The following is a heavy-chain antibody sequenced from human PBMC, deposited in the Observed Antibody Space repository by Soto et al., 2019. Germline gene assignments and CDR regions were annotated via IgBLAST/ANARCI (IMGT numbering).Heavy chain of an antibody. V-gene: IGHV4-59*01. CDR2: IYYTGST. Sequence: SETLSLPCSVSGGSISNFYCSWIRQSPGKGLEWIGYIYYTGSTNYNPPLRSRVTISVDSSKNQFSLKLSSVTAADTAVYYCARERIAAVWGQGTTVTVSS. CDR1: GGSISNFY. CDR3: ARERIAAV. D-gene: IGHD6-25*01. J-gene: IGHJ6*02.